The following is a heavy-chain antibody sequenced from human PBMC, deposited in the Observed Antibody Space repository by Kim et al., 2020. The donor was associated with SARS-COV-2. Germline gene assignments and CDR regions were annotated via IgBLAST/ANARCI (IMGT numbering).Heavy chain of an antibody. V-gene: IGHV5-10-1*01. CDR1: GYSFTSYW. Sequence: GESLKISCKGSGYSFTSYWISWVRQMPGKGLEWMGRIDPSDSYTNYSPSFQGHVTISADKSISTAYLQWSSLKASDTAMYYCARGSPRGITFGGVIVIPGRYAFDIWGQGTMVTVSS. D-gene: IGHD3-16*02. CDR3: ARGSPRGITFGGVIVIPGRYAFDI. CDR2: IDPSDSYT. J-gene: IGHJ3*02.